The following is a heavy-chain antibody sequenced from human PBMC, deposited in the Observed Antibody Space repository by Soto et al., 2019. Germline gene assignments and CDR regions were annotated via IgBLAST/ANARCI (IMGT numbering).Heavy chain of an antibody. Sequence: QVQLVQSGDEVKKPGASVKVSCKASGYIFVNYGIAWVRQAPGQGLEWMGWISPYTGNTHSASKVQGRLTMTTDTXTSTAYMDLGSLTSDDTAVYYCVMVDNYVTPTPQDVWGQGNTVTVSS. D-gene: IGHD3-16*01. CDR1: GYIFVNYG. V-gene: IGHV1-18*01. CDR3: VMVDNYVTPTPQDV. CDR2: ISPYTGNT. J-gene: IGHJ6*02.